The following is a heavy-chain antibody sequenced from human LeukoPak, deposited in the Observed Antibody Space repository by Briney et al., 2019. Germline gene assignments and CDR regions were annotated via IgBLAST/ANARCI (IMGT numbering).Heavy chain of an antibody. CDR1: GFSVSSNY. D-gene: IGHD2-15*01. CDR2: FYSGGSI. J-gene: IGHJ4*02. V-gene: IGHV3-66*02. Sequence: PGGSLRLSCAASGFSVSSNYMSWVRQAPGKGLEWVSVFYSGGSIYYADSVKGRFTISRDTSKNTLYLQMNSLRVEDTAVYYCARETSTQCSGGSCFLDYWGQGTLVTVSS. CDR3: ARETSTQCSGGSCFLDY.